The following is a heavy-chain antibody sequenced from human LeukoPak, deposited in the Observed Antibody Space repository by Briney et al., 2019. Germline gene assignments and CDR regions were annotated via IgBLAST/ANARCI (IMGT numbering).Heavy chain of an antibody. CDR2: ISSSGSTI. CDR3: AREASGYSYGLDAFDI. D-gene: IGHD5-18*01. V-gene: IGHV3-48*04. CDR1: GFTFSSYW. J-gene: IGHJ3*02. Sequence: GGSLRLSCAASGFTFSSYWMSWVRQAPGKGLEWVSYISSSGSTIHYADSVKGRFTISRDNAKNSLYLQMNSLRGEDTAVYYCAREASGYSYGLDAFDIWGQGTTVTVSS.